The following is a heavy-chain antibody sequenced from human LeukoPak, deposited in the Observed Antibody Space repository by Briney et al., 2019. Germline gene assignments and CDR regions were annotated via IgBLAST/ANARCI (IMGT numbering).Heavy chain of an antibody. D-gene: IGHD3-3*01. Sequence: ASETLSLTCTVSGGSISTYYWSWIRQPPGKGLEWTGYIYYSGSTNYNPSLKSRVTISVDTSKNQFSLKLSSVTAADTAVYYCARGSTMLSWFDPWGQGTLVTVSS. V-gene: IGHV4-59*01. CDR2: IYYSGST. CDR3: ARGSTMLSWFDP. CDR1: GGSISTYY. J-gene: IGHJ5*02.